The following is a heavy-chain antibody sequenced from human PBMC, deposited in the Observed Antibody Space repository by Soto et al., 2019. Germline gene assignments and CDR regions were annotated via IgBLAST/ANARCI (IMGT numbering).Heavy chain of an antibody. CDR3: TRRASSSFYHFDF. CDR2: IDPSDSYV. CDR1: GYSFTAYW. J-gene: IGHJ4*02. V-gene: IGHV5-10-1*01. Sequence: GESRKISCXASGYSFTAYWITWVRQMPGKGLEWMATIDPSDSYVDYSPSFRGHVTFSVDRSITTVYLQWNSLKASDSAMYFCTRRASSSFYHFDFWGQGALVTVSS. D-gene: IGHD2-2*01.